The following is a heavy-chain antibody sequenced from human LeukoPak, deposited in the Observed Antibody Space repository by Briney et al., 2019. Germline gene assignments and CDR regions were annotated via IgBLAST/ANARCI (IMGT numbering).Heavy chain of an antibody. Sequence: ASVKVSCKASGYTFTSYDINWVRQATGQGLEWMGWISAYNGNTNYAQKLQGRVTMTTDTSTSTAYMELRSLRSDDTAVYYCARDLEWLGCDYWGQGTLVTVSS. J-gene: IGHJ4*02. V-gene: IGHV1-18*01. CDR1: GYTFTSYD. CDR2: ISAYNGNT. CDR3: ARDLEWLGCDY. D-gene: IGHD6-19*01.